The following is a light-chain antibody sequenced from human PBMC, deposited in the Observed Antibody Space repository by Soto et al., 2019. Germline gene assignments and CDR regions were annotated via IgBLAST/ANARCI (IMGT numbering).Light chain of an antibody. CDR3: QQYNNFPWT. J-gene: IGKJ1*01. Sequence: DIQMTQSPSTLSASVGDRVKITCRASQTISSWLAWYQQKPGKAPKVLIYDASSLESGVPSRFSGSGSGTEFTLTISSLQPDDFATYYCQQYNNFPWTFGQGTKVDI. CDR1: QTISSW. CDR2: DAS. V-gene: IGKV1-5*01.